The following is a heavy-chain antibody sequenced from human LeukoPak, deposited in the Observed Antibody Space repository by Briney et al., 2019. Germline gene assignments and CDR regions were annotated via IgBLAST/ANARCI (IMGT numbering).Heavy chain of an antibody. CDR3: AKGAQYYFDY. J-gene: IGHJ4*02. CDR1: GFTFSSYD. D-gene: IGHD5-24*01. CDR2: ISGSGGST. V-gene: IGHV3-23*01. Sequence: TGGSLRLSCAAPGFTFSSYDMSWVRQAPGKGLEWVSTISGSGGSTYYADSVKGRFTISRDSSKNTLYLQMNSLRAEDTAVYYCAKGAQYYFDYWGQGTLVTVSS.